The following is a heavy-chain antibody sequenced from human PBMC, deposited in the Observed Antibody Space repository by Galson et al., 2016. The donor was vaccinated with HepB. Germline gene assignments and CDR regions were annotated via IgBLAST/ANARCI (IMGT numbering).Heavy chain of an antibody. J-gene: IGHJ4*02. D-gene: IGHD2-21*02. CDR2: TYYRSKWYD. V-gene: IGHV6-1*01. Sequence: CAISGDSVSGNSGAWNWIRQSPSRGLEWLGRTYYRSKWYDDYAVSFKSRITINPDTSRNQFSLQLNSVTPEDTAVYYCARGTALTGLDFWGQGTLVTVSS. CDR3: ARGTALTGLDF. CDR1: GDSVSGNSGA.